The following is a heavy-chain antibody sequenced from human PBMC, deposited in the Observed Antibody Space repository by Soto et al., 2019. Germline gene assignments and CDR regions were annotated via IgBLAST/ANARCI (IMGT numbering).Heavy chain of an antibody. D-gene: IGHD3-16*01. Sequence: QVQLQESGPGLVKPSETLSLTCTVSGAPITTTKWWAWVRLPPGKGLEWIGELSRGDERSSNPSRGGRFTTSRDKYSNPFSLKLTSVTAADTAMYYCATQTISYTWGVWGRGTSVTVSS. CDR1: GAPITTTKW. J-gene: IGHJ6*02. CDR2: LSRGDER. CDR3: ATQTISYTWGV. V-gene: IGHV4-4*02.